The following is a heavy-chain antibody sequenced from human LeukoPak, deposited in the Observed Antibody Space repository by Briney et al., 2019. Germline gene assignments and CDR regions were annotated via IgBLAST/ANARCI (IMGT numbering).Heavy chain of an antibody. D-gene: IGHD2-21*01. CDR3: ARDAAYCGGDCYRCSDY. CDR2: ISSSGSTI. J-gene: IGHJ4*02. Sequence: GGSLRLSCAASGFTFSDYYMSWIRQAPGQGLKGVSYISSSGSTIYYADSVKGRFTISRDNAKNSLDLQMNRLRAEDTAVYYCARDAAYCGGDCYRCSDYWGQGTLVTVSS. CDR1: GFTFSDYY. V-gene: IGHV3-11*01.